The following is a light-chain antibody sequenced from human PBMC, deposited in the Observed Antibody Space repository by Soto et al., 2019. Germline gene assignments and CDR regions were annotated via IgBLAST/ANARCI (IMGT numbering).Light chain of an antibody. CDR1: QSVTSNF. CDR2: GAS. CDR3: HQYGSSPLT. J-gene: IGKJ3*01. Sequence: EIVLTQSPGTLSLSQGERATLTCRASQSVTSNFLAWYQQKPGQAPRLLMYGASSRATGIPDRFSGSGSGTDFTLTISRLLPEDFALYFCHQYGSSPLTFGPGTKVDIK. V-gene: IGKV3-20*01.